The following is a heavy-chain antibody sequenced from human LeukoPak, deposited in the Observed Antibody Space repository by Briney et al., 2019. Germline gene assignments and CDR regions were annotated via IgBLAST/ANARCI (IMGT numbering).Heavy chain of an antibody. Sequence: GESLKISCKGSGYSFTSYWIGWVRQLPGKGLEWMGIIYPGDSDTRYSPSFQGQVTISADKSISTAYLQWSSLKTSDTAMYSCARCKEGYSGSLDYWGQGTLVPVSS. CDR2: IYPGDSDT. CDR3: ARCKEGYSGSLDY. D-gene: IGHD5-12*01. CDR1: GYSFTSYW. V-gene: IGHV5-51*01. J-gene: IGHJ4*02.